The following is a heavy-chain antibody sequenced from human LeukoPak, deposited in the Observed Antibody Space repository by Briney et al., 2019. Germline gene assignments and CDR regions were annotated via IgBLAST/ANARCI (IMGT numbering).Heavy chain of an antibody. J-gene: IGHJ3*02. CDR3: ARGRGDYDSSGYFRDDAFDI. CDR1: GYTFTSYD. D-gene: IGHD3-22*01. CDR2: MNPNSGNT. Sequence: ASVKVSCKASGYTFTSYDINWVRQATGQGLEWMGWMNPNSGNTGYAQKFQGRVTMTRNTSISTAYMELSSLRSEDTAVYYCARGRGDYDSSGYFRDDAFDIWGQGTMVTVSS. V-gene: IGHV1-8*01.